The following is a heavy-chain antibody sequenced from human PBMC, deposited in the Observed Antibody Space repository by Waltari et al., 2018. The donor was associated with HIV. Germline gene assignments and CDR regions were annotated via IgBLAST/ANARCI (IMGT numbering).Heavy chain of an antibody. CDR1: GYTFTSYA. CDR2: INAGNGNT. V-gene: IGHV1-3*01. D-gene: IGHD6-19*01. J-gene: IGHJ4*02. Sequence: QVQLVQSGAEVKKPGASVKVSCKASGYTFTSYAMHWVRQAPGQRLEWMGWINAGNGNTKYSQKFQGRVTITRDTSASTAYMELSSLRSEDTAVYYCARDKIAVAGNFDYWGQGTLVTVSS. CDR3: ARDKIAVAGNFDY.